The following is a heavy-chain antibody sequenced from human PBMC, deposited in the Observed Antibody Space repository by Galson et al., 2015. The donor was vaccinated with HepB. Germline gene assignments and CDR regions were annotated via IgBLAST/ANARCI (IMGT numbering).Heavy chain of an antibody. V-gene: IGHV3-30*04. CDR1: GFTFSSYA. CDR3: ARDRAMTTVPTGDFDI. Sequence: SLRLSCAASGFTFSSYAMHWVRQAPGKGLEWVAVISYDGSNKYYADSVKGRFTISRDNSKNTLYLQMNSLRAEDTAVYYCARDRAMTTVPTGDFDIWGQGTMVTVSS. CDR2: ISYDGSNK. J-gene: IGHJ3*02. D-gene: IGHD4-17*01.